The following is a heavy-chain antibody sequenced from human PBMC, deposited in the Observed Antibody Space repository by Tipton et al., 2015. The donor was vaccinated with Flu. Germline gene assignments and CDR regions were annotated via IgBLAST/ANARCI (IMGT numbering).Heavy chain of an antibody. J-gene: IGHJ4*02. CDR3: ARDKNEFYAFEN. V-gene: IGHV3-48*03. Sequence: SLRLSCAASGFTFSSYEMNWVRQAPGKGLEWVSYITPSGVDKYYADSVRGRFTVSRDNAKNSLYLQIDSLRAEDTGMYYCARDKNEFYAFENWAQGTLVTVSS. CDR2: ITPSGVDK. D-gene: IGHD2/OR15-2a*01. CDR1: GFTFSSYE.